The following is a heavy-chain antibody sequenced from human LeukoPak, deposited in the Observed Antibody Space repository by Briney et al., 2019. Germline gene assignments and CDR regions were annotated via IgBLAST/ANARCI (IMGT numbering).Heavy chain of an antibody. CDR3: ARDLGGYSGPSAY. J-gene: IGHJ4*02. CDR1: GLTFSDHY. Sequence: GGSLRLSCAASGLTFSDHYMSWIRQAPGKGLEWVSYISTSGSTIHYADSVKGRFTMSRDNAKSSLYLHMNSLRVEDTAVYYCARDLGGYSGPSAYWGQGTLVSVSS. V-gene: IGHV3-11*01. CDR2: ISTSGSTI. D-gene: IGHD5-12*01.